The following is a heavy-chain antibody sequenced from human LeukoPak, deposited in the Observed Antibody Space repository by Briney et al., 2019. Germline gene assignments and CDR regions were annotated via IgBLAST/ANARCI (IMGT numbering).Heavy chain of an antibody. CDR1: GYTFTSYG. CDR3: ARDQAHLEWDYNSYGMDV. D-gene: IGHD3-3*01. V-gene: IGHV1-18*01. CDR2: ISAYNGKA. J-gene: IGHJ6*02. Sequence: GASVKVSCKASGYTFTSYGISWVRQAPGQGGEWMGWISAYNGKANYAQKLQGRVTMTTDTSTSTAYMELRSLRSDDTAVYYCARDQAHLEWDYNSYGMDVWGQGTTVTVSS.